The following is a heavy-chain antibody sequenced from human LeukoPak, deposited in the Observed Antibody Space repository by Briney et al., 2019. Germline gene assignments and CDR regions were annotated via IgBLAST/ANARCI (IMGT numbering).Heavy chain of an antibody. V-gene: IGHV3-9*03. CDR2: ISWNSGSI. D-gene: IGHD2-2*01. CDR1: GFTFDDYA. Sequence: GGSLRLSCAASGFTFDDYAMHWVRQAPGKGLEWVSGISWNSGSIGYADSVKGRFTISRDNAKNSLYLQMNSLRAEDMALYYCAKDIGYCSSTSCSRGLDYWGQGTLVTVSS. CDR3: AKDIGYCSSTSCSRGLDY. J-gene: IGHJ4*02.